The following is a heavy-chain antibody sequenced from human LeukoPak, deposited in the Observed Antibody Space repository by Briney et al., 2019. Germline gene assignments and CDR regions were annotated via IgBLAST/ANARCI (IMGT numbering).Heavy chain of an antibody. J-gene: IGHJ4*02. CDR1: GFTFSTYA. Sequence: GGSLRLSCAASGFTFSTYAMSWVRQAPGQGPEWVSSISGDGGSTYYAESVKGRFTISRDNSKNTLYLQMNSLRAEDTAVYYCAKRPDCSTTNCFRFEYWGQGTLVTVSS. CDR3: AKRPDCSTTNCFRFEY. V-gene: IGHV3-23*01. CDR2: ISGDGGST. D-gene: IGHD2-2*01.